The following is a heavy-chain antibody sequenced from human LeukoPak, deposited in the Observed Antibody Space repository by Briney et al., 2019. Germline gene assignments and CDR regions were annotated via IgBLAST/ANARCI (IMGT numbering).Heavy chain of an antibody. Sequence: GESLKISCKGSGYSFTSYWIGWVRQMPGKGLEWMGIIYPGDSDTRYSPSFQGQVTISADKSISTAYLQWSSLKASGTAMYYCALYTMVRGVRRGAFDIWGQGTMVTVSS. CDR1: GYSFTSYW. CDR3: ALYTMVRGVRRGAFDI. J-gene: IGHJ3*02. V-gene: IGHV5-51*01. D-gene: IGHD3-10*01. CDR2: IYPGDSDT.